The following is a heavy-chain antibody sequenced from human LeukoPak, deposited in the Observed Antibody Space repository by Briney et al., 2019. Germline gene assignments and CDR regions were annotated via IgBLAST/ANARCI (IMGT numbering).Heavy chain of an antibody. D-gene: IGHD1-26*01. CDR1: GASINSYY. Sequence: SETLSLICSVSGASINSYYWNWIRQPPGKGLEWIGNTYNSGSTNYNPSLKSRVTISLDTSKNQFSLKRSSVTAADTAVYYCAKDWELGSWGQGTLVTVSS. V-gene: IGHV4-59*01. J-gene: IGHJ5*02. CDR2: TYNSGST. CDR3: AKDWELGS.